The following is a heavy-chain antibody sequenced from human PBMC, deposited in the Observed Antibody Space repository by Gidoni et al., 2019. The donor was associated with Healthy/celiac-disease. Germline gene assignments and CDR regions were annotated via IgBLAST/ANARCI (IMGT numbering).Heavy chain of an antibody. V-gene: IGHV2-5*01. CDR1: GFSLSTSGVG. D-gene: IGHD3-3*01. Sequence: QITLKESGPTLVKPTQTLTLTCTFSGFSLSTSGVGVGWIRQPPGKALEWLALIYWNDDKRYSPSLKSRLTITKDTSKNQVVLTMTNMDPVDTATYYCAHGHYDFWGGYLLKGFDPWGQGTLVTVSS. CDR3: AHGHYDFWGGYLLKGFDP. J-gene: IGHJ5*02. CDR2: IYWNDDK.